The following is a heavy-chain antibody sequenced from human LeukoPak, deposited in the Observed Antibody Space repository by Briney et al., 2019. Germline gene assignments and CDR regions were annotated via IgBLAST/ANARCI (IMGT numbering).Heavy chain of an antibody. D-gene: IGHD2-15*01. V-gene: IGHV3-7*01. CDR1: GFTFSSYW. CDR2: IKQDGSEK. CDR3: ARTLGAASYYYYYGMDV. J-gene: IGHJ6*02. Sequence: GGSLRLSCAASGFTFSSYWVTWVRQAPGKGLEWVANIKQDGSEKYYVDSVKGRFTISRDNAKNSLYLQMNSLRAEDTAVYYCARTLGAASYYYYYGMDVWGQGTTVTVSS.